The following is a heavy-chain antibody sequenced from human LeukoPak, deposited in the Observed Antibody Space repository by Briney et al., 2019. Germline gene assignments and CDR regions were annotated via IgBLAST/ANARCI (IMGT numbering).Heavy chain of an antibody. D-gene: IGHD3-10*01. J-gene: IGHJ4*02. CDR2: IRYDGSNK. V-gene: IGHV3-30*02. CDR3: AKDSLLWFGELLWYFDY. Sequence: GGSLRLSCAASGFTFSSYGMHWVRQAPGKGLEWVAFIRYDGSNKYYADSVKGRFTISRDNSKNTLYLQMNSLRAEDTAVYYCAKDSLLWFGELLWYFDYWGQGTLVTVSS. CDR1: GFTFSSYG.